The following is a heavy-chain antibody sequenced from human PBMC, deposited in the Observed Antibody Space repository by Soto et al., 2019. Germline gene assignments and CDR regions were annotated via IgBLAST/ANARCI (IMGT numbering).Heavy chain of an antibody. J-gene: IGHJ6*02. V-gene: IGHV4-39*01. CDR1: GGSISSSSYY. D-gene: IGHD3-10*01. CDR2: IYYSGST. Sequence: QLQLRESGPGLVKPSETLSLTCTVSGGSISSSSYYWGWIRQPPGKGLEWIGSIYYSGSTYYNPSLKSRVTISVDTSKNQFSLKLSSVTAADTAVYYCASLSGRGGSGGMDVWGQGTTVTVSS. CDR3: ASLSGRGGSGGMDV.